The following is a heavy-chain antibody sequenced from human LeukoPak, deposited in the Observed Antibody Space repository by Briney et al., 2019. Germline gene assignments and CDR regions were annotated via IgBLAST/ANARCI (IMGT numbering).Heavy chain of an antibody. V-gene: IGHV3-23*01. Sequence: GGSLRLSCAASGFTFSNNAMSWVRQAPGKGLEWVSATSTSGGSAYYADSVKGRFTISRDNSKNTLYLQMNSLRAEDSALYYCARGGRGSAAVVAPRSFDIWGQGTMVTVSS. CDR1: GFTFSNNA. CDR3: ARGGRGSAAVVAPRSFDI. D-gene: IGHD3-22*01. J-gene: IGHJ3*02. CDR2: TSTSGGSA.